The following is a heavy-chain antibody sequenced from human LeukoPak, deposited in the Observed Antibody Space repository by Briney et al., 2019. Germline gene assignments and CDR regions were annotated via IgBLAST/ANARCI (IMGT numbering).Heavy chain of an antibody. V-gene: IGHV4-4*02. CDR1: GGSISSSNW. CDR3: ARDQLWGVFDI. D-gene: IGHD5-18*01. J-gene: IGHJ3*02. CDR2: IYHSGGT. Sequence: SGTLSLTCAVSGGSISSSNWWSWVRQPPGKGLEWIGEIYHSGGTNYNPSLKSRVTISVDTSKNQFSLKLSSLTAADTAIYYCARDQLWGVFDIWGQGTVVTVSS.